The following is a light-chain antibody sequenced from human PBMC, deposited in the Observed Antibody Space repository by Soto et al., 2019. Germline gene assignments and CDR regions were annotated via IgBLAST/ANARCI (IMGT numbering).Light chain of an antibody. Sequence: EIVMTQSPATLSVSPGERATLSCRASQSVNSNLAWYQQKPGQAPRLLIYGASTRATGIPARFSGSASGTEFTLTISSLQSEDFAVYYCQQSNDWPLAFGGGTKLEIK. CDR2: GAS. J-gene: IGKJ4*01. CDR1: QSVNSN. V-gene: IGKV3-15*01. CDR3: QQSNDWPLA.